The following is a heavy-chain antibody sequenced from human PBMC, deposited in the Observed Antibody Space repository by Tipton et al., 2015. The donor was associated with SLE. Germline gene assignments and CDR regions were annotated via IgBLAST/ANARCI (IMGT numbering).Heavy chain of an antibody. CDR3: AFDSRGWFRGMDV. D-gene: IGHD6-19*01. Sequence: TLSLTCTVSGDSISSHFWSWIRQPPGKGLEWIGYIYYSGSTYNPSLKSRLTMSVDTSKNQFSLKLNSVTAADTAVYYCAFDSRGWFRGMDVWGQGTSVTVSS. CDR2: IYYSGST. V-gene: IGHV4-59*03. CDR1: GDSISSHF. J-gene: IGHJ6*02.